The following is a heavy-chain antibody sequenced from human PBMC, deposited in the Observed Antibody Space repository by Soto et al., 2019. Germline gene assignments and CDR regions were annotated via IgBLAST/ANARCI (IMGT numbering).Heavy chain of an antibody. CDR2: VSYDGNNE. CDR3: AKTITTPSVSSYSRDSTGRGALIDY. J-gene: IGHJ4*02. Sequence: QVQLVESGGGVVQPGRSLRLSCAASGFTFSSYGMHWVRQAPGKGLEWVAVVSYDGNNEYYADSVKDRFTISRDNSKNTLSLQMNSLRAEDTAMYYCAKTITTPSVSSYSRDSTGRGALIDYWGQGTLVIVSS. CDR1: GFTFSSYG. D-gene: IGHD3-3*01. V-gene: IGHV3-30*18.